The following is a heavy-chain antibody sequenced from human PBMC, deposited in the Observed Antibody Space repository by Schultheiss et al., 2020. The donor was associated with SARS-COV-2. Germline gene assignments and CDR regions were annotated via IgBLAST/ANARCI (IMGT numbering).Heavy chain of an antibody. CDR3: ARSDRGYSGAIYYGMDV. D-gene: IGHD5-12*01. Sequence: SFKGSGYSFTSYWIGWVRQMPGKGLEWMGWINAGNGNTKYSQKFQGRVTITRDTSASTAYMELSSLRSEDTAVYYCARSDRGYSGAIYYGMDVWGQGTTVTVSS. CDR2: INAGNGNT. V-gene: IGHV1/OR15-3*03. J-gene: IGHJ6*02. CDR1: GYSFTSYW.